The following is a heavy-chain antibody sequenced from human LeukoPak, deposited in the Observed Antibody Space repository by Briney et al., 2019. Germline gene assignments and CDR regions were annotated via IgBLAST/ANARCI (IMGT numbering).Heavy chain of an antibody. CDR2: INHSGST. V-gene: IGHV4-34*01. D-gene: IGHD6-13*01. J-gene: IGHJ4*02. Sequence: SETLSLTCAVYGGSFSGYYWSWIRQPPGKGLEWIGEINHSGSTNYNPSLKSRVTISVDTSKNQFSLKLSSVTDADTAVYYCARVMSSSWYNYFDYWGQGTLVTVSS. CDR1: GGSFSGYY. CDR3: ARVMSSSWYNYFDY.